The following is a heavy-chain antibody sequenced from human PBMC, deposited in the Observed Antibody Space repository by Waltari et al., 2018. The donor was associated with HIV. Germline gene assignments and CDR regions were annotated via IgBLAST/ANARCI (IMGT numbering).Heavy chain of an antibody. J-gene: IGHJ4*02. V-gene: IGHV3-74*01. D-gene: IGHD3-16*01. Sequence: EVQLVESGGGSVQPGGSLRLSCAASGFTFTSYWMHWVRQAPGKGLVCGSRMNLDGRTTTYADSVKGRFTISRDNAKSTLYLQMSSLRAEDTAMYYCARDFRSPKGDFDYWGQGTLVSVSS. CDR1: GFTFTSYW. CDR3: ARDFRSPKGDFDY. CDR2: MNLDGRTT.